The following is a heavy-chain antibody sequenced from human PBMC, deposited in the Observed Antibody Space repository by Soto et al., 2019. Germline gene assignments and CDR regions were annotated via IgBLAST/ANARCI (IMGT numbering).Heavy chain of an antibody. V-gene: IGHV3-30*18. D-gene: IGHD3-10*01. CDR2: ISYDGSNK. Sequence: GGSLRLSCAASGFTFSSYGMHWVRQAPGKGLEWVAVISYDGSNKYYADSVKGRFTNSRDNSKNTLYLQMNSLRAEDTAVYYCAKESRILVWFGEFHFDYWGQGTLVTVSS. J-gene: IGHJ4*02. CDR1: GFTFSSYG. CDR3: AKESRILVWFGEFHFDY.